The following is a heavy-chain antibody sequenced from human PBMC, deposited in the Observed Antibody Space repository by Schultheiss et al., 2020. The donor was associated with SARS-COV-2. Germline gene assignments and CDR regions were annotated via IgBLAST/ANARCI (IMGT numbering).Heavy chain of an antibody. CDR3: ARVGGHPVYNWFDP. V-gene: IGHV4-31*01. D-gene: IGHD3-16*01. Sequence: SETLSLTCTVSGGSISSGGYYWSWIRQPPGKGLECIGYIYYSGSTYHNPSLESLLTISVDTSKNQFSLKLSSVTAADTAVYYCARVGGHPVYNWFDPWGQGTLVTVSS. CDR1: GGSISSGGYY. J-gene: IGHJ5*02. CDR2: IYYSGST.